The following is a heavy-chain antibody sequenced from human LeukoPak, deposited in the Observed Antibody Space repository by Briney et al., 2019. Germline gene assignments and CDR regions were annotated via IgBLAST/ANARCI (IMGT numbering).Heavy chain of an antibody. V-gene: IGHV4-38-2*02. CDR3: ARGTYGYYMDV. D-gene: IGHD4-17*01. Sequence: PSETLSLTCSGSNYSISSSLYWGWLLQPPGKGLEWIGSIYRSGSTFYNPSLKSRVTISLDTSKNQFSLKLSSVTAADTAVYFCARGTYGYYMDVWGKGTTVTVSS. CDR1: NYSISSSLY. CDR2: IYRSGST. J-gene: IGHJ6*03.